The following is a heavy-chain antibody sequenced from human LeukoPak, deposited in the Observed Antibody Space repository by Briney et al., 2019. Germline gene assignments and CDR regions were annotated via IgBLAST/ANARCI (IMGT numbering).Heavy chain of an antibody. V-gene: IGHV4-39*01. J-gene: IGHJ4*02. D-gene: IGHD1-26*01. Sequence: KPSGTLSLTCTVSGGSVSSTLYYWGWIRQPPGKGLEWIASIYYSGSTHYNPSLKSRVTISVDTSKNQFSLRLSSVTAADTAVYYCARAHLVGATYDFDYWGQGTLPTVSS. CDR1: GGSVSSTLYY. CDR2: IYYSGST. CDR3: ARAHLVGATYDFDY.